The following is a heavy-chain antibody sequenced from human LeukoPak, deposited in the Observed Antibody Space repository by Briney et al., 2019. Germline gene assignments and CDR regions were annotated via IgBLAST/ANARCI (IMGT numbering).Heavy chain of an antibody. J-gene: IGHJ4*02. CDR2: ISGSGDTT. D-gene: IGHD3-10*01. CDR3: AKWQYYGSGDDY. CDR1: GFTLSSYA. V-gene: IGHV3-23*01. Sequence: GGSLRLSCAGSGFTLSSYAMSWVRQAPGKGLEWVSAISGSGDTTYYADSVKGRFTISRDSSRNTLYLHMSSLRAEDTAIYYCAKWQYYGSGDDYWGQGTLVTVSS.